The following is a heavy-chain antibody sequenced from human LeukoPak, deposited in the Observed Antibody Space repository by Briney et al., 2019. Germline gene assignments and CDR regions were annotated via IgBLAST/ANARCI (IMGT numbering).Heavy chain of an antibody. CDR3: AKDKNITGRTGAFDI. CDR2: IWYDGSNK. Sequence: GGSLRLSCAASGFTFSSYVMHWVRQAAGKGLEWVAFIWYDGSNKYYADSVKGRFTISRDNSKNTLYLQMNSLRAEDTTMYYCAKDKNITGRTGAFDIWGQGTMVTVSS. CDR1: GFTFSSYV. J-gene: IGHJ3*02. V-gene: IGHV3-30*02. D-gene: IGHD1-14*01.